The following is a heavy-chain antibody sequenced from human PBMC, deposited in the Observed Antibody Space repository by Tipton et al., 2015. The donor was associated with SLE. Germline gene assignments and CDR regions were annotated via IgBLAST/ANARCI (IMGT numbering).Heavy chain of an antibody. D-gene: IGHD3-22*01. CDR2: INSDGSST. J-gene: IGHJ3*02. V-gene: IGHV3-74*01. CDR3: AIAPDYYDSSGYYYNDAFDI. Sequence: LSLTCAASGFTFSSYWMHWVRQAPGKGLVWVSRINSDGSSTSYADSVKGRFTISRDNAKNTLYLQMNSLRAEDTAVYYCAIAPDYYDSSGYYYNDAFDIWGQGTMVTVSS. CDR1: GFTFSSYW.